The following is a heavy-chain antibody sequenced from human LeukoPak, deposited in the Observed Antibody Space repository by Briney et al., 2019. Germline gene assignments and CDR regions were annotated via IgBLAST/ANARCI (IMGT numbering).Heavy chain of an antibody. CDR2: IKQDGSER. CDR1: GFTFSNYW. Sequence: GGSLRLSCAASGFTFSNYWVTWVRQAPGKGPEWVANIKQDGSERNYVDSVKGRFTIARDNTENSLYLQMTSLRGEDTAVYYCASRAGKPGNTPWCFDYWGQGALVTVSS. V-gene: IGHV3-7*01. CDR3: ASRAGKPGNTPWCFDY. J-gene: IGHJ4*02. D-gene: IGHD2-8*02.